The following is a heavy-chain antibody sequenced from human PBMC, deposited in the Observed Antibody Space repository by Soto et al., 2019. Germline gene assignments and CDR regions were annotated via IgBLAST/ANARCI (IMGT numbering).Heavy chain of an antibody. D-gene: IGHD3-10*01. CDR3: ASGMVRGVYDAFDI. CDR1: GYTFTSYD. Sequence: ASVKVSCKASGYTFTSYDINWVRQAPGQGLEWMGWMNPNSGNTGYAQKFQGRVTMTRNTSISTAYMELSSLRSEDTAVYYCASGMVRGVYDAFDIWGQGTMVTVSS. J-gene: IGHJ3*02. V-gene: IGHV1-8*01. CDR2: MNPNSGNT.